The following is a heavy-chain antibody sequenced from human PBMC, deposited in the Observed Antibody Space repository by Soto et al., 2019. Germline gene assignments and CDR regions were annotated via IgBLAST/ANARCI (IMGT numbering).Heavy chain of an antibody. V-gene: IGHV3-33*05. D-gene: IGHD6-25*01. CDR2: VSSDGGTT. CDR1: GFAFSIYG. J-gene: IGHJ4*02. CDR3: GHPAGHAAGGRSDF. Sequence: GGSLRLSCAASGFAFSIYGMHWVRQAPGRGLEWVAVVSSDGGTTYYADSVKGRFTISRDNSKNTLSLQMNNLRGEDTAVYYCGHPAGHAAGGRSDFWGQGALVTV.